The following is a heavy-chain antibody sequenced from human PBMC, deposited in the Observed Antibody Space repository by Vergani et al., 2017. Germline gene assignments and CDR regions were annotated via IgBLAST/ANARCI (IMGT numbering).Heavy chain of an antibody. Sequence: QVQLVQSGAEMKKPGSSVKVSCKSSGGTFSSYTFIWVRLAPGQGLDWMGSIIPILDRKEYAQKFQGRVAITADTSTSTVYMELGSLGSEDTAVYYCARGLGRSRMNSHYGMGVWGQGTTVTVSS. CDR2: IIPILDRK. CDR3: ARGLGRSRMNSHYGMGV. D-gene: IGHD4-23*01. V-gene: IGHV1-69*08. CDR1: GGTFSSYT. J-gene: IGHJ6*02.